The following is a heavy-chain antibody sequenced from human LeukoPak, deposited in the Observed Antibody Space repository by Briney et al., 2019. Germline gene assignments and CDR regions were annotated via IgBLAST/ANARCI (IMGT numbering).Heavy chain of an antibody. D-gene: IGHD3-9*01. V-gene: IGHV1-2*02. Sequence: GASLKVSCKASGYTFTGYNMHWVRQAPGQGLEWMGWINPNSGGTNYAQKFQGRVTMTRDMSISTAYMELSRLTSDDTAVYYCARWFTITSGDYDILTSSYHRGMDVWGQGTTVTVSS. CDR1: GYTFTGYN. CDR2: INPNSGGT. J-gene: IGHJ6*02. CDR3: ARWFTITSGDYDILTSSYHRGMDV.